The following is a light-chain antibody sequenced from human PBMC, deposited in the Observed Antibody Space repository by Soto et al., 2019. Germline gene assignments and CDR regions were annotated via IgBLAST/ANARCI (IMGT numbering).Light chain of an antibody. CDR2: DVS. J-gene: IGLJ2*01. V-gene: IGLV2-14*03. Sequence: QSALTQPASVSGSPGQSITISCTGTSSDVGGYNYVSWYQQHPGKAPKLMIYDVSDWPSGVSNRFSGSKSGNTASLTISGLQAEDEADYYCSSYTSNNTRVFGGGTKLTVL. CDR3: SSYTSNNTRV. CDR1: SSDVGGYNY.